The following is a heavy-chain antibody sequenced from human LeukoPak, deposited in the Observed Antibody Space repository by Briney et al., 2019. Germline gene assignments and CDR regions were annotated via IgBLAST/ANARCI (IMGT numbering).Heavy chain of an antibody. CDR3: ARTRAWFGEPFDY. CDR1: GGSFSGYY. Sequence: SETLSLTCAVYGGSFSGYYWSWIRQPPGKGLEWIGEINHSGSTNYNPSLKSRVTISVDTSKNQFSLKLSSVTAADTAVYYCARTRAWFGEPFDYWGQGTLVTVSS. V-gene: IGHV4-34*01. D-gene: IGHD3-10*01. J-gene: IGHJ4*02. CDR2: INHSGST.